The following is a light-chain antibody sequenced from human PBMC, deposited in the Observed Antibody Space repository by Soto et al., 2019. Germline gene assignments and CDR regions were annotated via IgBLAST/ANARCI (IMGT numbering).Light chain of an antibody. CDR1: SSNIGAGYD. V-gene: IGLV1-40*01. Sequence: QSVLTQPPSVSGAPGQRVTISCTGSSSNIGAGYDVHWYQQLPGTAPKLLIYGNSNRPSGVPDRFSGSKSGTSASLAITGLQAEDEAGYYCQSYVSSLSGSVFGGVTKLTVL. CDR2: GNS. J-gene: IGLJ3*02. CDR3: QSYVSSLSGSV.